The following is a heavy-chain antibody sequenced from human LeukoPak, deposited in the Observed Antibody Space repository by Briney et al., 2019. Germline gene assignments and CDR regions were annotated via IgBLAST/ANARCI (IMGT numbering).Heavy chain of an antibody. CDR1: GFTFNRHA. D-gene: IGHD2-21*02. CDR2: TSASGGNS. Sequence: GGSLRLSCVASGFTFNRHAMNWVRQAPGKGLQWVSSTSASGGNSYYADSAKGRFTISKDNSKNTVYLHMKGLRDDYTAIYYCAKGLIEVVTAMDHWGQGSLVTVSS. V-gene: IGHV3-23*01. J-gene: IGHJ4*02. CDR3: AKGLIEVVTAMDH.